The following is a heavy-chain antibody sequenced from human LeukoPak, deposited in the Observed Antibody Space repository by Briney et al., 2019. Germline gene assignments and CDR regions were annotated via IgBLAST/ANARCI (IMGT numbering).Heavy chain of an antibody. CDR2: ISGRVGSR. V-gene: IGHV3-23*01. D-gene: IGHD3-10*01. CDR3: AKPDGSGSYSRYYYYGMDV. Sequence: GGSLRLSCAASGFTFSSYAMSWVRQAPGKGLGWVSAISGRVGSRYYADSVKGRFTISRDNSKNTLYLQMNSLRAEDTAVYYCAKPDGSGSYSRYYYYGMDVWGQGTTVTVSS. J-gene: IGHJ6*02. CDR1: GFTFSSYA.